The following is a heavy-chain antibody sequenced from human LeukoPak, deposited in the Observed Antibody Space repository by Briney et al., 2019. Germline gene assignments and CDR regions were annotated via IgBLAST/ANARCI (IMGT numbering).Heavy chain of an antibody. V-gene: IGHV3-23*01. J-gene: IGHJ4*02. Sequence: QPGGSLRLSCAASGFTFSSCAMSWVRQAPGKGLEWVSGITGSGATTYYADSVKGRFTISRDNSKNTLYLQMNSLRAEDTAVYFCAKRPTTTTRDYWGQGTLVTVSS. CDR2: ITGSGATT. CDR1: GFTFSSCA. D-gene: IGHD4-11*01. CDR3: AKRPTTTTRDY.